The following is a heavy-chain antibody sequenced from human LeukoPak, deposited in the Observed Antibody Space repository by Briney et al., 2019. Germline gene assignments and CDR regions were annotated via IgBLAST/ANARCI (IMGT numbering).Heavy chain of an antibody. CDR2: IYPSDSDT. D-gene: IGHD6-13*01. J-gene: IGHJ3*02. V-gene: IGHV5-51*07. Sequence: GESLKISCKGSGYSFTSYWIGWVHQMPGKDLEWMGIIYPSDSDTRYSPSFQGQVTISADKSISTAYLQWSSLKASDTAMYYCARQRRNGGIAASNDAFDIWGQGTMVTVSS. CDR3: ARQRRNGGIAASNDAFDI. CDR1: GYSFTSYW.